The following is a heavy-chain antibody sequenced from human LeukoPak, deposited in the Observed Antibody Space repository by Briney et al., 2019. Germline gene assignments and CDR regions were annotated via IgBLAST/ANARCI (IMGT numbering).Heavy chain of an antibody. Sequence: SETLSLTCTVSGGSISSSSYYWGWIRQPPGKGLEWIGSIYYSGSTYYNPSLKSRVTISVDTSKNQFSLKLSPVTAADTAVYYCARQYWTSYFWGQGTLVTVSS. CDR3: ARQYWTSYF. D-gene: IGHD2-8*02. CDR1: GGSISSSSYY. J-gene: IGHJ4*02. V-gene: IGHV4-39*01. CDR2: IYYSGST.